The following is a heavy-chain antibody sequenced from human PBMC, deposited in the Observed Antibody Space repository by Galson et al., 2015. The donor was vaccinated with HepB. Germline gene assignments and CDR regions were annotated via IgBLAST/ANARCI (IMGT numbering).Heavy chain of an antibody. Sequence: SLRLSCAASGFTFSSYAVGWVRQAPGKGLEWVSAISGSGGSTYYADSVKGRFTISRDNSKNTLYLQMNSLRAEDTAVYYCAKGATIFGWYFDLWGRGTLVTVSS. J-gene: IGHJ2*01. CDR3: AKGATIFGWYFDL. V-gene: IGHV3-23*01. CDR1: GFTFSSYA. CDR2: ISGSGGST. D-gene: IGHD3-3*01.